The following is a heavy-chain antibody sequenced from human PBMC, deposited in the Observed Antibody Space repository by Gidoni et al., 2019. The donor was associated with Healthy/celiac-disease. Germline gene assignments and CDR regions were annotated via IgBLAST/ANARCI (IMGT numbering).Heavy chain of an antibody. Sequence: QLQLQESGPGLVKPSETRSLTCTVSGGANSSSRYYWGWFRQPPGRGLGWIGSIYYSGSTYYNPSLKSRVTISVDTSKTQFSLKLSSLTAADSAVYYCARVPLTLSGIAAAVHYFDYWGQGTLVTVSS. CDR1: GGANSSSRYY. CDR3: ARVPLTLSGIAAAVHYFDY. D-gene: IGHD6-13*01. V-gene: IGHV4-39*01. J-gene: IGHJ4*02. CDR2: IYYSGST.